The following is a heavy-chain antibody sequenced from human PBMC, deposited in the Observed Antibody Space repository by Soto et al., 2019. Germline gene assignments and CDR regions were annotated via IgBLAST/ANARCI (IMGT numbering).Heavy chain of an antibody. CDR3: AKARCSGGTCYVPDY. V-gene: IGHV3-23*01. Sequence: GGSLRLSCAPSGFTFSSYTMSWVRQAPGKGLEWVSSISASGGSPNYADSGQGRFTISRDNPRSTLYLQMNSLRAEDTASYYCAKARCSGGTCYVPDYWGQGALVTVSS. D-gene: IGHD2-15*01. J-gene: IGHJ4*02. CDR1: GFTFSSYT. CDR2: ISASGGSP.